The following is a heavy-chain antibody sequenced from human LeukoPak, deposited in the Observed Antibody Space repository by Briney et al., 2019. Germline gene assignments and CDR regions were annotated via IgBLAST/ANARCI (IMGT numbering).Heavy chain of an antibody. Sequence: GGSLRLSCAASGFTFSSYGMHWVRQAPGKGLEWVAVISYDGSNKYYADSVKGQFTISRDNSKNTLYLQMNSLRAEDTAVYYCATDEDSSGWPYYFDYWGQGTLVTVSS. CDR3: ATDEDSSGWPYYFDY. J-gene: IGHJ4*02. CDR2: ISYDGSNK. CDR1: GFTFSSYG. D-gene: IGHD6-19*01. V-gene: IGHV3-30*03.